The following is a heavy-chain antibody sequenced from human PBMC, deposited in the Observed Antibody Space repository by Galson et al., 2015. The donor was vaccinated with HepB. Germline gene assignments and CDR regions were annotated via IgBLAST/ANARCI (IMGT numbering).Heavy chain of an antibody. V-gene: IGHV4-34*01. Sequence: LSLTCAVYGGSFSGYYWSWIRQPPGKGLEWIGEINHSGSTNYNPSLKSRVTISVDTSKNQFSLKLSSMTAADTAVYYCARGSTITVTTPTAYYFDYWGQGTLVTVSS. CDR1: GGSFSGYY. D-gene: IGHD4-17*01. CDR3: ARGSTITVTTPTAYYFDY. CDR2: INHSGST. J-gene: IGHJ4*02.